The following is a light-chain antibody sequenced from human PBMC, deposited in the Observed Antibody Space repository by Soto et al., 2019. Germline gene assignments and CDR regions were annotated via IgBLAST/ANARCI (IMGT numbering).Light chain of an antibody. Sequence: EIVLTQSPGTLSLSAGERATLSCRASQSVTTNYLAWYQQKPGQAPRLLIYGASSRAAGIPDRFSGSGAGTDFTVTISRLEPEDFAVYYCQQYGRSPPTFGPGTKVDIK. CDR3: QQYGRSPPT. CDR1: QSVTTNY. V-gene: IGKV3-20*01. CDR2: GAS. J-gene: IGKJ3*01.